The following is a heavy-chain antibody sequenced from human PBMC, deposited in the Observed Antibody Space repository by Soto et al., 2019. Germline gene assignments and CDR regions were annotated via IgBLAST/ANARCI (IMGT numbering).Heavy chain of an antibody. CDR1: GGSFSGYY. CDR2: INHSGST. J-gene: IGHJ4*02. Sequence: SETLSLTCAVYGGSFSGYYWSWIRQPPGKGLEWIGEINHSGSTNYNPSLKSRVTISVDTSKNQFSLKLSSVTAADTAVYYCARGYTVVVPAVYDYWGQGTLVTVSS. CDR3: ARGYTVVVPAVYDY. D-gene: IGHD2-2*01. V-gene: IGHV4-34*01.